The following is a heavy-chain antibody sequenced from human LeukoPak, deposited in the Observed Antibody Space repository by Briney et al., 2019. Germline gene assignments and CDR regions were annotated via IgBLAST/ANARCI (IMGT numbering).Heavy chain of an antibody. CDR3: ARLAAASLGFDY. CDR2: IYPGDSDT. J-gene: IGHJ4*02. V-gene: IGHV5-51*01. Sequence: GESLKISCKGSGYIFTSNWIGWVRQMPGKGLEWMGIIYPGDSDTTYSPSFQGQVTISADKSNSTAYLQWSSLKASDTAMYYCARLAAASLGFDYWGQGTLVTVSS. CDR1: GYIFTSNW. D-gene: IGHD6-13*01.